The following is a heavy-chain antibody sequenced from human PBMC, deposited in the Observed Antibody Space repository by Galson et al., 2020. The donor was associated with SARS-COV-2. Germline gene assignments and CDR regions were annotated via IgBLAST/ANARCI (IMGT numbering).Heavy chain of an antibody. V-gene: IGHV2-70*01. J-gene: IGHJ6*02. CDR2: IDWDDDK. D-gene: IGHD3-22*01. Sequence: SGPTLVKPTQTLTLTCTFSGFSLSTSGMCVSWIRQPPGKALEWLALIDWDDDKYYSTSLKTRLTISKDTSKNQVVLTMTNMDPVDTATYYWAWCAYYYDSSGYYPTPPRYYGMDVWGQGTTVTVSS. CDR3: AWCAYYYDSSGYYPTPPRYYGMDV. CDR1: GFSLSTSGMC.